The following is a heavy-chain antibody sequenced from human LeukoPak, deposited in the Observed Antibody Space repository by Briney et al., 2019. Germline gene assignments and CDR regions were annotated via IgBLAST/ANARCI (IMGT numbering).Heavy chain of an antibody. J-gene: IGHJ4*02. CDR2: ISYDGSNK. D-gene: IGHD3-9*01. V-gene: IGHV3-30*04. CDR3: AKGRHILTGYLHY. CDR1: GFTFSSYA. Sequence: QAGGSLRLSCAASGFTFSSYAMHWVRQAPGKGLEWVAVISYDGSNKYYADSVKGRFTISRDNSKNTLYLQMNSLRAEDTAVYYCAKGRHILTGYLHYWGQGTLVTVSS.